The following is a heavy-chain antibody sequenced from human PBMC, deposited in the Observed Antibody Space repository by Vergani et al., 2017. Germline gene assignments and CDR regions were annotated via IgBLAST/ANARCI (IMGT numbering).Heavy chain of an antibody. CDR3: ARLQGDWYYYYMDV. V-gene: IGHV4-39*01. J-gene: IGHJ6*03. D-gene: IGHD5-24*01. CDR2: IYYSGST. Sequence: HLQESGPGLVKPSETLSLTCTVSGGSISSSSYYWGWIRQPPGKGLEWIGSIYYSGSTYYNPSLKSRVTISVDTSKNQFSLKLSSVTAADTAVYYCARLQGDWYYYYMDVWGKGTTVTVSS. CDR1: GGSISSSSYY.